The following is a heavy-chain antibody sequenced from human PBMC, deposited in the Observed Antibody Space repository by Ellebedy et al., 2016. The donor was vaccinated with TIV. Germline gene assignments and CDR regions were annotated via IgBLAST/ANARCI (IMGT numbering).Heavy chain of an antibody. CDR1: GFTFDDYG. V-gene: IGHV3-9*01. Sequence: GGSLRLSCAASGFTFDDYGMHWVRQAPGKGLEWVSGISWNSGSIGYVDSVKGRFTISRDNAKNSLYLQMNSLRAEDTAVYYCVTGIAVAGRKAFDIWGQGTMVTVSS. CDR2: ISWNSGSI. D-gene: IGHD6-19*01. J-gene: IGHJ3*02. CDR3: VTGIAVAGRKAFDI.